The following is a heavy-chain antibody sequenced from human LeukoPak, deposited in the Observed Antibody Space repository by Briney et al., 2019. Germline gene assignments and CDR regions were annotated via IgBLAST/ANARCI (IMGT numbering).Heavy chain of an antibody. V-gene: IGHV4-34*01. Sequence: SETLSLTCAVYGESLSGFYWSWIRQPPGKGLEWIGEINHSGSTNYNPSLKSRVTISVDTSKNQFSLKLNSVTAADTAVYYCARGPVPRLGELSPLYYDMDVWGQGTTVTVSS. CDR2: INHSGST. J-gene: IGHJ6*02. D-gene: IGHD3-16*02. CDR1: GESLSGFY. CDR3: ARGPVPRLGELSPLYYDMDV.